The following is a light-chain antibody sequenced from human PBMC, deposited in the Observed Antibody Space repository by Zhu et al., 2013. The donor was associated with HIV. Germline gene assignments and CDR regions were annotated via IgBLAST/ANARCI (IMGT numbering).Light chain of an antibody. CDR2: GAS. V-gene: IGKV3-20*01. J-gene: IGKJ4*01. Sequence: EILLTQSPGTLSLSPGERATLSCRASQSVISNYLAWYQQKPGQAPRLLIYGASNRATGIPDRFSGSGSGTDFTLSISRLEPEDFAVYYCQQYDRSPLTFGGGTTVEIK. CDR3: QQYDRSPLT. CDR1: QSVISNY.